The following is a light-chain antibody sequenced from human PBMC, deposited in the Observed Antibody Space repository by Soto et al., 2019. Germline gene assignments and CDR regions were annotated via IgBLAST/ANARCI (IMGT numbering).Light chain of an antibody. J-gene: IGLJ1*01. V-gene: IGLV2-23*02. Sequence: QLVLTQPASVSGSPGQSITISCTGTTSDVGSYDLVSWYQQHPGKAPKIMIYEVSKRPSGDSNRFSGSKSGNTASLTISGLQAEDEADYYCCSYSGGRSPYVFGTGIKVTVL. CDR1: TSDVGSYDL. CDR2: EVS. CDR3: CSYSGGRSPYV.